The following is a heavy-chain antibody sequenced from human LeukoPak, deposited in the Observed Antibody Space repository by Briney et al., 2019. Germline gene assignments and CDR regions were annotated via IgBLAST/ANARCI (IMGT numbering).Heavy chain of an antibody. CDR3: ARSFSPNYYDLLDY. Sequence: GSLRISCVVSGLTFTSTSMAWVRQAPGKGLEWIGYIYYSGSTNYNPSLKSRVTISLDTSKNQFSLKLNSVTAADTAMYYCARSFSPNYYDLLDYWGQGTLVTVSP. V-gene: IGHV4-59*01. CDR1: GLTFTSTS. D-gene: IGHD3-22*01. J-gene: IGHJ4*02. CDR2: IYYSGST.